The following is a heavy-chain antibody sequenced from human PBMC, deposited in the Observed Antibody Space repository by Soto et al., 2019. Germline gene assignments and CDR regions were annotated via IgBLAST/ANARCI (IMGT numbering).Heavy chain of an antibody. CDR1: GETLNSNP. Sequence: QVQLVQSGAEVKKPGSSLKVSCKVFGETLNSNPIGWVRQAPGQGLEWVGGIVPLSDRTNYAQELQGRVTVTADCSMSTVYMELSNLKSDDTAVYYCARKSGRDCHSGGGCFSLDVWGQGSRITVSS. J-gene: IGHJ4*02. D-gene: IGHD2-15*01. V-gene: IGHV1-69*12. CDR3: ARKSGRDCHSGGGCFSLDV. CDR2: IVPLSDRT.